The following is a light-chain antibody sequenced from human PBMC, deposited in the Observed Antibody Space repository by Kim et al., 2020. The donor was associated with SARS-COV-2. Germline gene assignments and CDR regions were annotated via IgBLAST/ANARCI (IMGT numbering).Light chain of an antibody. CDR1: QSVSSY. V-gene: IGKV3-11*01. CDR3: QQRSNWPRWT. Sequence: EIVLTQSPATLSLSPGERATLSCRASQSVSSYLAWYQQKPGQAPRLLIYDASNRATGIPARFSGSGSGTDFTLTISSLEPEDFAVYYCQQRSNWPRWTFGQGTKLEI. CDR2: DAS. J-gene: IGKJ2*01.